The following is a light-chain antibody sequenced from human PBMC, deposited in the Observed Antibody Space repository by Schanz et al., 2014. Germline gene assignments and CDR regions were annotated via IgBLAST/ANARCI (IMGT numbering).Light chain of an antibody. V-gene: IGKV3-15*01. J-gene: IGKJ4*01. Sequence: EIVMTQSPATLSVSPGERATLSCRASQSVSSNLAWYQQKPGQAPRLLIYGASTRATGIPVRFSGSGSGTEFILTISSLQSEDFAVYYCQQYNNWPLTFGGGTKVEIK. CDR1: QSVSSN. CDR3: QQYNNWPLT. CDR2: GAS.